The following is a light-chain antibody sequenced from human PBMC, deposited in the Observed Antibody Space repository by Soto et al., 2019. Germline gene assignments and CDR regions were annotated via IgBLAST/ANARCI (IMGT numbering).Light chain of an antibody. Sequence: AIQVTQSPSSLSASVGDRVTITCRASQDISGALAWYQQKPGKAPKLLIYDVSTVQSGVPSRCRGRGSGTDFTLTITSLQPEDFATYYCQQFNISPITFGQGTRLDI. CDR1: QDISGA. J-gene: IGKJ5*01. CDR3: QQFNISPIT. V-gene: IGKV1-13*02. CDR2: DVS.